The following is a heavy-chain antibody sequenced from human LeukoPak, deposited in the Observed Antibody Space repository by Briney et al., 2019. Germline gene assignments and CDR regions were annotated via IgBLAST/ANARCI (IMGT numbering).Heavy chain of an antibody. J-gene: IGHJ4*02. D-gene: IGHD6-19*01. Sequence: GRSLRLSCAASGFTFDDYAMHWVRQAPGKGLEWVSDISWNSGSIGYADSVKGRFTISRDNAKNSLYLQMNSLRAEDTALYYCAKDITQAVADPNFDYWGQGTLVTVSS. V-gene: IGHV3-9*01. CDR1: GFTFDDYA. CDR3: AKDITQAVADPNFDY. CDR2: ISWNSGSI.